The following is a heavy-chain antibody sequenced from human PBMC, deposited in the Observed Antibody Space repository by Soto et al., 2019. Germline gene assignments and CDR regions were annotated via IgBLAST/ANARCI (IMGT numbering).Heavy chain of an antibody. V-gene: IGHV3-30*18. J-gene: IGHJ6*02. D-gene: IGHD6-19*01. CDR3: PKEVVAGPRYYYYGMDV. CDR1: GFTVSSYG. Sequence: PXVSLGLYCAASGFTVSSYGVHWVRQAPGKGLEWVAVISYDGSNKYYADSVKGRFTISRDNSKNTLYLQMNSLRAEDTAVYYCPKEVVAGPRYYYYGMDVCGQRTTVTVS. CDR2: ISYDGSNK.